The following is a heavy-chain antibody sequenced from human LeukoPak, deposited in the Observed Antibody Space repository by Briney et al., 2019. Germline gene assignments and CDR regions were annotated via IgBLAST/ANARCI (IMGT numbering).Heavy chain of an antibody. V-gene: IGHV3-30*02. CDR2: IRYDGSNK. J-gene: IGHJ4*02. D-gene: IGHD2-8*02. CDR1: GFTFSSYG. Sequence: GGSLRLSCAASGFTFSSYGMHWVRQAPGKGLDWVAFIRYDGSNKYYAGSVKGRFTISRDNSRNTLYLQMNSLRAEDTAVYYCAKTVYWGNFDYWGQGTLVTVSS. CDR3: AKTVYWGNFDY.